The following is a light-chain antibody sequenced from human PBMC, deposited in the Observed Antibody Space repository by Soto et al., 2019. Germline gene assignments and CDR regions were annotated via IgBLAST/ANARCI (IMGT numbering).Light chain of an antibody. CDR3: QEYNSAPLT. CDR1: QDISNS. V-gene: IGKV1-27*01. Sequence: DIQMTQSTSSLSASVGDRVTITCRASQDISNSLAWYQQKPGKVPKVLIYAASILQSGVPARFSGSGSGTDFSLTISSLQPEDVATYYCQEYNSAPLTFGGGTKVEI. CDR2: AAS. J-gene: IGKJ4*01.